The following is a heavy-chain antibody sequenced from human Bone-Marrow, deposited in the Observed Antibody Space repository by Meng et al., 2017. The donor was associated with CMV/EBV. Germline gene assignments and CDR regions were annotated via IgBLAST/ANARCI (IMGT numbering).Heavy chain of an antibody. J-gene: IGHJ6*02. CDR3: ARTSTNYYYYGMAV. CDR2: MNHNSSNT. V-gene: IGHV1-8*02. Sequence: ASVKVSCKVCGYTFTGYFLHWVRQATGQGLEWMGWMNHNSSNTDYAQKFQGRVTMTRNNSISTAYMHLSSLRSEDTAVYYCARTSTNYYYYGMAVWGPGNTVNVSS. CDR1: GYTFTGYF. D-gene: IGHD4-11*01.